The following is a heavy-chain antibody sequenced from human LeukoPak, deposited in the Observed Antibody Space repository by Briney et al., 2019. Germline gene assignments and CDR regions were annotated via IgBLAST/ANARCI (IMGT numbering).Heavy chain of an antibody. J-gene: IGHJ4*02. CDR1: GGTFSSYA. CDR3: ARDRSAWSYSFDY. D-gene: IGHD6-19*01. CDR2: IIPIFGTA. V-gene: IGHV1-69*13. Sequence: ASVKVSCKASGGTFSSYAISWVRQAPGQGLEWMGGIIPIFGTANYAQKFQGRVTITADESTSTAYMELSSLRSEDTAVYYCARDRSAWSYSFDYWGQGTLVTVSS.